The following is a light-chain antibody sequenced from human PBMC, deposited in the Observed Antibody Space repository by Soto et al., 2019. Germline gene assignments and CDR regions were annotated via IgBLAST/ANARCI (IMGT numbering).Light chain of an antibody. Sequence: DIQMSQSPSSLSASVGDRVTITCRASQGIGDALGWYQQKPGKAPKRLIYAASTLQSGVPSRFSGSGFGTEFTLTISSLQPDDFATYYCLQHNEFWWTFGQGTKVEIK. V-gene: IGKV1-17*01. J-gene: IGKJ1*01. CDR3: LQHNEFWWT. CDR1: QGIGDA. CDR2: AAS.